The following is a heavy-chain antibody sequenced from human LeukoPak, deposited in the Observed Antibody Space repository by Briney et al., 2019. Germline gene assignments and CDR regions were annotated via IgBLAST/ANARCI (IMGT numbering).Heavy chain of an antibody. V-gene: IGHV3-7*01. CDR3: ARETHCSSTSCPFDY. D-gene: IGHD2-2*01. CDR1: GFTFSSYW. Sequence: PGGSLRLSCAASGFTFSSYWMSWVRQAPGKGLEWAANIKQDGSEKYYVDSVKGRFTISRDNAKNSLYLQTNSLRAEDTAVYYCARETHCSSTSCPFDYWGQGTLVTVSS. CDR2: IKQDGSEK. J-gene: IGHJ4*02.